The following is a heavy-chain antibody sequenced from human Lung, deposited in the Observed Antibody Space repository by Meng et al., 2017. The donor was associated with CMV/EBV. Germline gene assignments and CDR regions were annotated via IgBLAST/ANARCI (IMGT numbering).Heavy chain of an antibody. CDR1: GFTFSSYW. CDR3: PRDNCGKYATQGLAC. Sequence: GGSXRLXGVASGFTFSSYWMHWVRQAPGKGLVWVSRIKSDGSSSAYADSVRGRFTISRDNTKNTLYLHMNSLRADDTAVYYCPRDNCGKYATQGLACWGQGXPVTVSS. D-gene: IGHD7-27*01. J-gene: IGHJ4*02. CDR2: IKSDGSSS. V-gene: IGHV3-74*01.